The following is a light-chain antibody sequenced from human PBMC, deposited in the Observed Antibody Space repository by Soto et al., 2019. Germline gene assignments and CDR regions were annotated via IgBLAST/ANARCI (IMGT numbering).Light chain of an antibody. V-gene: IGKV3-20*01. CDR2: HAA. CDR3: QQYASSPWA. Sequence: ENVLKQSPGTLSLSPGERATLSCRASESVSSSHLAWYQRKPGQAPRLLIYHAANRATGIPDRFSGSGSGTDFTLTISRLEPEDFAVYFCQQYASSPWAFGQGTKVEIK. J-gene: IGKJ1*01. CDR1: ESVSSSH.